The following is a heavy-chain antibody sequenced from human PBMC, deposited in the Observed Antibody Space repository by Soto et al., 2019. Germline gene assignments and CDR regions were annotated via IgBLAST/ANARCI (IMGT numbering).Heavy chain of an antibody. CDR2: IYWNDDK. D-gene: IGHD3-10*01. CDR3: AHRPSSLWFGHEEDYYYGMDV. J-gene: IGHJ6*02. Sequence: SGPTLVNPTQTLTLTCTFSGFSLSTSGVGVGWIRQPPGKALEWLALIYWNDDKRYSPSLKSRLTITKDTSKNQVVLTMTNMDPVDTATYYCAHRPSSLWFGHEEDYYYGMDVWGQGTTVTVSS. CDR1: GFSLSTSGVG. V-gene: IGHV2-5*01.